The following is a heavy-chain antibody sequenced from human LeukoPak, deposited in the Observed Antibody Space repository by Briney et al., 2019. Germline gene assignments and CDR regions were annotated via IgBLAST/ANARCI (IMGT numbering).Heavy chain of an antibody. J-gene: IGHJ3*02. CDR3: ARNPPPNYGSGSYKEGAFDI. CDR1: GGSISSYY. CDR2: IYYSGST. D-gene: IGHD3-10*01. V-gene: IGHV4-59*01. Sequence: SETLSLTCTVSGGSISSYYWSWIRQPPGKGLEWIGYIYYSGSTNYNPSLKSRVTISLDTSKNQFSLKLSSVTAADTAVYYCARNPPPNYGSGSYKEGAFDIWGQGTMVTVSS.